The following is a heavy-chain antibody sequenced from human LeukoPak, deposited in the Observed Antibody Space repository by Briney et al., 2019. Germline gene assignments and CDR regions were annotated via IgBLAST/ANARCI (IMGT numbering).Heavy chain of an antibody. D-gene: IGHD6-19*01. CDR1: GGSFSGYY. J-gene: IGHJ4*02. V-gene: IGHV4-34*01. CDR3: ARGNRGWYPY. Sequence: NSSETLSLSCAVYGGSFSGYYWSWIRQPAGKGLEWIGEINHSGSTNYNPSLKSRVTISVDTSKNQFSLKLSSVTAADTAVYYCARGNRGWYPYWGQGTLVTVSS. CDR2: INHSGST.